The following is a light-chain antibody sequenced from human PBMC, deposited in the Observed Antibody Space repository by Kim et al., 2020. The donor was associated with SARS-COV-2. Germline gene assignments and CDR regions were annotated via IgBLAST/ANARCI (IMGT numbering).Light chain of an antibody. CDR3: QQDNNLPSYT. J-gene: IGKJ2*01. Sequence: EIVMTQSPATLSVSPGERATLSCRASQSVSSNLAWYQQKPGQAPRLLIYGASTRATGIPARFSGSGSGTEFTLTISSLQSEDFAVYYWQQDNNLPSYTFGQGNKLEI. CDR1: QSVSSN. V-gene: IGKV3-15*01. CDR2: GAS.